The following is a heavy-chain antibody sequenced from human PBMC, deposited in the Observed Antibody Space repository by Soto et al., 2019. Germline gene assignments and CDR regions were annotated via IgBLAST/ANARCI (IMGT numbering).Heavy chain of an antibody. CDR2: VYYNGIT. J-gene: IGHJ4*02. CDR3: ARHNSSSSVPYFDY. Sequence: SETLSLTCTVSGGSINNHYWSWIRQPPGKGLEWLGYVYYNGITNYNPSLKSRVTISVDTSKNQFSLKLSSVTAADTAVYYCARHNSSSSVPYFDYWGQGTLVTVSS. D-gene: IGHD6-6*01. CDR1: GGSINNHY. V-gene: IGHV4-59*08.